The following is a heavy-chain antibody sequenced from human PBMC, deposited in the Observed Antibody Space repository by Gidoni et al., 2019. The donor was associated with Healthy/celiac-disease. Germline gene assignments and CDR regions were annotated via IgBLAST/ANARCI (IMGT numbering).Heavy chain of an antibody. CDR2: IWYDGSNK. D-gene: IGHD3-22*01. CDR1: GFTFSTYG. V-gene: IGHV3-33*01. Sequence: QVQLVESGGGVVQLGRSLRLSCAASGFTFSTYGRHWVRQAPGKGLEWVAVIWYDGSNKYYADSVKGRFTIYRENSKNTLYLQMNSLRAEDTAVYYCARGDYYDSSGYYYDAFDIWGQGTMVTVSS. CDR3: ARGDYYDSSGYYYDAFDI. J-gene: IGHJ3*02.